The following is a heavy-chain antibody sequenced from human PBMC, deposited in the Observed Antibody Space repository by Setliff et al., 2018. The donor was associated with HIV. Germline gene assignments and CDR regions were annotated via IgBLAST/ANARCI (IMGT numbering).Heavy chain of an antibody. V-gene: IGHV4-4*02. Sequence: TSETLSLTCEVSGGSISSTKWWNWVRQPPGKGLEWIGEIYQSGTTNYNPSLKSRVTMSVDTSNNQFSLELSSVTAADTAVYYCARKSTLRYYYGSGSLDALDIWGQGTKVTVSS. CDR2: IYQSGTT. D-gene: IGHD3-10*01. CDR1: GGSISSTKW. CDR3: ARKSTLRYYYGSGSLDALDI. J-gene: IGHJ3*02.